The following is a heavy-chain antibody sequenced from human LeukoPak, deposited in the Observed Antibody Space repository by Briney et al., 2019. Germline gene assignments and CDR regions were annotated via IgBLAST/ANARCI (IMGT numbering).Heavy chain of an antibody. Sequence: GGSLRLSCAASGFTFSSYSMNWVRQAPGKGLEWVSSISSSSSYIYYADSVKGRFTISRDNAKNSLYLQMNSLRAEDTAVYYCARAPSSSSVLDVWGKGTTVTVSS. V-gene: IGHV3-21*01. CDR3: ARAPSSSSVLDV. CDR2: ISSSSSYI. CDR1: GFTFSSYS. D-gene: IGHD6-6*01. J-gene: IGHJ6*04.